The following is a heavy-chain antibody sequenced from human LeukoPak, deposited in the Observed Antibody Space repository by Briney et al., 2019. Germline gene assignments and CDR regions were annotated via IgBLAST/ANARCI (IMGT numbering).Heavy chain of an antibody. J-gene: IGHJ5*02. D-gene: IGHD3-9*01. CDR2: INAYNGNT. V-gene: IGHV1-18*01. Sequence: ASVKVSCKASGYTFTSSGISWVRQAPGQGLEWMGWINAYNGNTNYEQKLQGRVTMTTDTSTSTAYMELRSLRSDDTAVYYCARAYYDILTGYPNWFDPWGQGTLVTVSS. CDR1: GYTFTSSG. CDR3: ARAYYDILTGYPNWFDP.